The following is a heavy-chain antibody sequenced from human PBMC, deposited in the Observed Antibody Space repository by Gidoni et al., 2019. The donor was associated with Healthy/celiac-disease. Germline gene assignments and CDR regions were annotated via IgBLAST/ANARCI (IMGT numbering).Heavy chain of an antibody. CDR2: ISYDGSNK. J-gene: IGHJ6*03. CDR3: AKGTTYYYMDV. V-gene: IGHV3-30*18. Sequence: QVQLVESGGGVVQLGRSLRLACAASGFTFSSYGMHWVRQAQGKGLEWVAVISYDGSNKYYADSVKGRFTISRDNSKNTLYLQMNSLRAEDTAVYYCAKGTTYYYMDVWGKGTTVTVSS. D-gene: IGHD1-7*01. CDR1: GFTFSSYG.